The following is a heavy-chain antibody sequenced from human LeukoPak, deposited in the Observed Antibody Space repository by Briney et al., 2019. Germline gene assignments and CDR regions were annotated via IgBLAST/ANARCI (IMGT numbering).Heavy chain of an antibody. CDR3: ARDTYNDGSVGAFDI. Sequence: SETLSLTCIVSGGSISSSSYYWGWIRQPPGKGLEWIASIYYSGSTYYNPSLKSRVTISVDKSKNQFSLKLSSVTAADTAVYYCARDTYNDGSVGAFDIWGQGTMVTVSS. D-gene: IGHD3-22*01. V-gene: IGHV4-39*07. J-gene: IGHJ3*02. CDR1: GGSISSSSYY. CDR2: IYYSGST.